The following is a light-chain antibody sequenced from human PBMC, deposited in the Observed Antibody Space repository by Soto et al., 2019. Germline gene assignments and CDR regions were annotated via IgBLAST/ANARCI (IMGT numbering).Light chain of an antibody. V-gene: IGKV3-20*01. Sequence: EIVLTQSPGTLSLSPGERATLSCRASQSISSSYLAWYQQKPGQAPRLLIYNASNRATGIPDRFSGSGSGTDFTLTISGVEPEDFAVYYCQQYGSSPYTFGQGTKLEIK. CDR1: QSISSSY. CDR2: NAS. J-gene: IGKJ2*01. CDR3: QQYGSSPYT.